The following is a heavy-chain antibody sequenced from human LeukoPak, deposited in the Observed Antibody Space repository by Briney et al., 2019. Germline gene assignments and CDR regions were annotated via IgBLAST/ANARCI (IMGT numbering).Heavy chain of an antibody. D-gene: IGHD2-15*01. V-gene: IGHV3-23*01. Sequence: GGSLRLSCEASGFTFSSYGMSWVRQAPGKGLEWVSAISGGATTYYADSVRGRFTISRDNSKNTLYLQMDSLRAEDTAIYYCTRKTPGRTPFDYWGQGILVTVSS. J-gene: IGHJ4*02. CDR3: TRKTPGRTPFDY. CDR2: ISGGATT. CDR1: GFTFSSYG.